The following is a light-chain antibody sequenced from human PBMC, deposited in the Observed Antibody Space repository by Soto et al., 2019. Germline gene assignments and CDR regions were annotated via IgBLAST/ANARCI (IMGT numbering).Light chain of an antibody. Sequence: TQSPVTLSLSPGQSATLSCRTSPTVSSTYFAWYQQRPGQAPRLLFYDASTRATGIPDRFSCSGSQRDFTLTISRLEPEDSAIYYCQQFGSSPITFGQGTRLEIK. CDR2: DAS. J-gene: IGKJ5*01. V-gene: IGKV3-20*01. CDR1: PTVSSTY. CDR3: QQFGSSPIT.